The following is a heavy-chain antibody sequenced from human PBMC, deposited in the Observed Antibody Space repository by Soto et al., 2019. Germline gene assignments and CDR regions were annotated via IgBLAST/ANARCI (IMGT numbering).Heavy chain of an antibody. CDR1: GGSISSYY. V-gene: IGHV4-59*01. CDR2: IYYSGST. CDR3: ARERGFDP. J-gene: IGHJ5*02. Sequence: SETLSLTCTVSGGSISSYYWSWIRQPPGKGPEWIGYIYYSGSTNYNPSLKSRVTISVDTSKNQFSLKLSSVTAADTAMYYCARERGFDPWGQGTLVTVSS.